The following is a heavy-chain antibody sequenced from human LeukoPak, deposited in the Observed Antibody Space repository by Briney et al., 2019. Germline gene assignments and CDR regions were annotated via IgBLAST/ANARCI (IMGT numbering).Heavy chain of an antibody. CDR3: AVGGDIVATMALGAFDI. J-gene: IGHJ3*02. CDR2: ISGTGTAT. Sequence: GGSLRLSCAASGFTFSNYAMSWVRQAPGKGLEWVSSISGTGTATYHADSVKGRFTISRDNSEDTLYLQMNSLRVEDTAVYYCAVGGDIVATMALGAFDIWGQGAMVTVSS. CDR1: GFTFSNYA. D-gene: IGHD5-12*01. V-gene: IGHV3-23*01.